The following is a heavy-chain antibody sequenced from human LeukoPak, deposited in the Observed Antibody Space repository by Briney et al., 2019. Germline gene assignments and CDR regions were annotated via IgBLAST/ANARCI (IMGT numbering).Heavy chain of an antibody. CDR3: AREKGNNWFDP. CDR1: GGSISSYY. Sequence: PSETLSLTCTVSGGSISSYYWSWIRQPPGKGLEWIGYIYYSGSTNYNPSLKSRVTISVDTSKNQFSLKLSSVTAADTAVYYCAREKGNNWFDPWGQGTLVTVSS. J-gene: IGHJ5*02. CDR2: IYYSGST. D-gene: IGHD6-13*01. V-gene: IGHV4-59*12.